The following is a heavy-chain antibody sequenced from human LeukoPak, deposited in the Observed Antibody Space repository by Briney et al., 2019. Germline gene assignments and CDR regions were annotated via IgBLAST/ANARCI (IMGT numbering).Heavy chain of an antibody. J-gene: IGHJ4*02. V-gene: IGHV5-10-1*01. Sequence: GESLKISCKGSAYSFTNYWISWVREMRGKGLEWMGRIDPSDSYTNYSPSFQGLVTISADKSISTAYLQWSSLKASDTAMYYCARQDSEGTFDYWGQGTLVTVSS. CDR3: ARQDSEGTFDY. CDR2: IDPSDSYT. D-gene: IGHD1-14*01. CDR1: AYSFTNYW.